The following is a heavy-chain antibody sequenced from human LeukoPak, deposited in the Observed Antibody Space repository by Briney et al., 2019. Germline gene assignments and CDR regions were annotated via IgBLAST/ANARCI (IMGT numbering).Heavy chain of an antibody. CDR2: INHSGST. CDR1: GASFSGYY. V-gene: IGHV4-34*01. CDR3: ARGIPGRSIDY. Sequence: PSETLSLTCAVYGASFSGYYWSWIRQPPGKGLEWIGEINHSGSTNYNPSLKSRVTISVDTSKNQFSLKLSSVTAADTAVYYCARGIPGRSIDYWGQGTLVTVSS. J-gene: IGHJ4*02. D-gene: IGHD3-16*02.